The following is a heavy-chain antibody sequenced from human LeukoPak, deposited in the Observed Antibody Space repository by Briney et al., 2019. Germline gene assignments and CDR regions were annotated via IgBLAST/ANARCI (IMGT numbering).Heavy chain of an antibody. CDR3: ARVSSSGYYADY. CDR2: IWYDGSNK. D-gene: IGHD3-22*01. J-gene: IGHJ4*02. V-gene: IGHV3-33*08. Sequence: GSLRLSCAASGFTFSSYSMNWVRQAPGKGLEWVAVIWYDGSNKYYADSVKGRFTISRDNSKNTLYLQMNSLRAEDTAVYYCARVSSSGYYADYWGQGTLVTVSS. CDR1: GFTFSSYS.